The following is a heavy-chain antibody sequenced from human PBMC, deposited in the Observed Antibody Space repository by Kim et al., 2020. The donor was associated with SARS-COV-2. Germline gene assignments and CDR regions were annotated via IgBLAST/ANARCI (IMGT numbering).Heavy chain of an antibody. CDR2: ISYDGSNK. Sequence: GGSLRLSCAASGFTFISYAIHWVRRAPGQGLEWVAVISYDGSNKYYTDSVKGRFTLSRDNSKNTLYLQMNSLRPEDTAVYYCARDIFDCSGGSCYYYFDYWGQGTLVTVSS. CDR1: GFTFISYA. V-gene: IGHV3-30-3*01. J-gene: IGHJ4*02. CDR3: ARDIFDCSGGSCYYYFDY. D-gene: IGHD2-15*01.